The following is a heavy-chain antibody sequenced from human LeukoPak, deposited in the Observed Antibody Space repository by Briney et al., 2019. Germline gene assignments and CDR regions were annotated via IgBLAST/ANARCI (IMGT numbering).Heavy chain of an antibody. CDR3: AREHPVYHGFDF. V-gene: IGHV1-46*01. Sequence: ASVKVSFKASGYTFTNYPKHWVRPAPGQGLEWMGVIFPGGGVTEYAHKFQGRVTLTRDTSTRTAYMELSSLRSDDTAVYYCAREHPVYHGFDFWGQGTMLSVSS. CDR1: GYTFTNYP. J-gene: IGHJ3*01. CDR2: IFPGGGVT. D-gene: IGHD5/OR15-5a*01.